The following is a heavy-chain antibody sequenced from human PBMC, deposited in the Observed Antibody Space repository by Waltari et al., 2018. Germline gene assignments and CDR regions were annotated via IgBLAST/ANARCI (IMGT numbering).Heavy chain of an antibody. CDR1: GFTFSSYW. Sequence: EVQLLESGGGLVQPGGSLRLSCAASGFTFSSYWMSWVRQAPGKGLEWVANIKQDGSEKYYVDSVKGRFTISRDNAKNSLYLQMNSLRAEDTAVYYCARVHVAAAGSFDYWGQGTLVTVSS. CDR3: ARVHVAAAGSFDY. V-gene: IGHV3-7*01. D-gene: IGHD6-13*01. J-gene: IGHJ4*02. CDR2: IKQDGSEK.